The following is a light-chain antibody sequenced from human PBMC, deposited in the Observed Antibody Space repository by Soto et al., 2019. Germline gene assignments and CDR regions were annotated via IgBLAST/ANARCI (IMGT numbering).Light chain of an antibody. CDR1: SSDVGAYKY. Sequence: QSVLTQPPSASGSPGQSVTISCTGTSSDVGAYKYVSWYQQYPGKAPKLMIYEVTERPSGVPDRFSGSKSGNTASLTVSGLQAEDEADYYCTSYVGNDIWVFGGGTQLTVL. CDR3: TSYVGNDIWV. J-gene: IGLJ3*02. CDR2: EVT. V-gene: IGLV2-8*01.